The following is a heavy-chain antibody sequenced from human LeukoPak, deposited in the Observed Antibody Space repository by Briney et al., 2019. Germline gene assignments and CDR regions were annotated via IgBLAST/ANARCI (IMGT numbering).Heavy chain of an antibody. CDR3: ARGSPWNVVGDY. CDR2: MNPNSGNT. J-gene: IGHJ4*02. V-gene: IGHV1-8*03. D-gene: IGHD1-1*01. Sequence: GASVKVSCKASGYTFTSYDINWVRQATGQGLEWMGWMNPNSGNTGYAQRFQGRVTITRNTSISTPYMELSSLRSEDTAVYYCARGSPWNVVGDYWGQGTLVTVSS. CDR1: GYTFTSYD.